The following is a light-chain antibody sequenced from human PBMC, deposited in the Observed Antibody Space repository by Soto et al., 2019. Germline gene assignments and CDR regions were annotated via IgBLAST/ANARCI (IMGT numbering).Light chain of an antibody. CDR1: QSISSY. CDR2: AAS. CDR3: QQSYSTPPYT. J-gene: IGKJ2*01. Sequence: DIQMTQSPSSLSASVGDRVTITCRASQSISSYLNWYQQKPGKAPKLRIYAASSLQSGFPSRFSSSGSGTDFTLTISSLQPEDFATYYCQQSYSTPPYTFGQGTKLEIK. V-gene: IGKV1-39*01.